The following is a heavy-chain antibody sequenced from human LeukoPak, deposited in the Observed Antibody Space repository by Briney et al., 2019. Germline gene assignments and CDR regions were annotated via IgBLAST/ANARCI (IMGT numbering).Heavy chain of an antibody. Sequence: GGSLRLSCAASGFTFSSYGMHWVRQAPGKGLEWVAVISYDGSNKYYADSVKGRFTISRDNSKNTLYLQTNSLRAEDTAVYYCAKAAHYDSSGYYRYYYGMDVWGQGTTVTVSS. CDR2: ISYDGSNK. V-gene: IGHV3-30*18. CDR3: AKAAHYDSSGYYRYYYGMDV. D-gene: IGHD3-22*01. J-gene: IGHJ6*02. CDR1: GFTFSSYG.